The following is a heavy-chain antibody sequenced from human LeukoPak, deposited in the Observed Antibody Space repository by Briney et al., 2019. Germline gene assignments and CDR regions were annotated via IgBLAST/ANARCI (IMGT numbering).Heavy chain of an antibody. J-gene: IGHJ4*02. CDR3: TTDYYDYVWGSYRPDY. V-gene: IGHV3-15*01. D-gene: IGHD3-16*02. CDR1: GFTFSNAW. CDR2: INSKTDGETT. Sequence: GGSLRLSCAASGFTFSNAWMSWVRQTPGQGLEWVARINSKTDGETTDYAAPVKGRFTISRDDSKNTRYLQMNSLKTEDTAVYYCTTDYYDYVWGSYRPDYWGQGTLVTVSS.